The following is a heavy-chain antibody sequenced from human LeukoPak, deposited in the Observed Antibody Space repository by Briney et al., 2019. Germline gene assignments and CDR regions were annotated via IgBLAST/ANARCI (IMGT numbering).Heavy chain of an antibody. CDR2: ISAYNGNT. Sequence: ASVKVSCKASGYTFTSYGISWVRQAPGQGLEWMGWISAYNGNTNYAQKLQGRVTMTTDTSTSTAYMELRSLRSDDTAVYYCARSGSYYVHRPNAFDIWGQGPMVTVSS. J-gene: IGHJ3*02. CDR1: GYTFTSYG. D-gene: IGHD1-26*01. V-gene: IGHV1-18*01. CDR3: ARSGSYYVHRPNAFDI.